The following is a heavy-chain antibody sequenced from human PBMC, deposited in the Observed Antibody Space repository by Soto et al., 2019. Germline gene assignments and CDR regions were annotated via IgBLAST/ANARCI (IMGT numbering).Heavy chain of an antibody. Sequence: QVQLQESGPRLVKPSETVSLTCTVSGGSISSDYWSWIRQPPGKGLEWIGYIYYSGSTNYNPSLKSLVPIAVDTSTSQSALKLSSVTAADTAVYYCARQAGTGSGSSFGYWGRGTLVTVSS. D-gene: IGHD3-10*01. CDR2: IYYSGST. J-gene: IGHJ4*02. CDR3: ARQAGTGSGSSFGY. V-gene: IGHV4-59*08. CDR1: GGSISSDY.